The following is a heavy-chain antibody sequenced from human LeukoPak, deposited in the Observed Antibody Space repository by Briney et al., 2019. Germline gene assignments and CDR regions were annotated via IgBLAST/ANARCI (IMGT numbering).Heavy chain of an antibody. V-gene: IGHV3-23*01. CDR1: GFTFSSYA. J-gene: IGHJ3*02. CDR3: AKVPTGYYSGGDAFDI. D-gene: IGHD3-9*01. Sequence: QPGGSLRLSCAASGFTFSSYAMSWVRQAPGKGLEWVSAISCRGGSTYYADSVKGRFTISRDNSKNTLYLQMNSLRAEDTAVYYCAKVPTGYYSGGDAFDIWGQGTMVTVSS. CDR2: ISCRGGST.